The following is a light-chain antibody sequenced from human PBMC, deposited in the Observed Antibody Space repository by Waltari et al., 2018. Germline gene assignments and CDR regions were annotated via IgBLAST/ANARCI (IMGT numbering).Light chain of an antibody. CDR1: QSVSRY. V-gene: IGKV3-11*01. Sequence: EIVLTQSPATLSLSPGERATLSCRASQSVSRYLAWYQQKPGQAPRLLIYDASNRATGIPARFSGSGAGTDVTLTISGLEPEDFAVYYCQQRRNWPPITFGQGT. CDR2: DAS. CDR3: QQRRNWPPIT. J-gene: IGKJ5*01.